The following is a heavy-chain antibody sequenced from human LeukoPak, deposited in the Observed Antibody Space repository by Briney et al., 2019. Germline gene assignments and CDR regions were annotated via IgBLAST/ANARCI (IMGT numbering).Heavy chain of an antibody. V-gene: IGHV3-23*01. CDR1: GFTFNNYA. J-gene: IGHJ4*02. CDR3: AKDHYWSIDY. D-gene: IGHD3-3*01. Sequence: GGSLRLSCAASGFTFNNYAMSWVRQAPGKGLEWVSTISGSGGSTYYADSVKGRFTISRDIAKNTLYLQMNSLRAEDTGVYYCAKDHYWSIDYWGRGTLVTVSS. CDR2: ISGSGGST.